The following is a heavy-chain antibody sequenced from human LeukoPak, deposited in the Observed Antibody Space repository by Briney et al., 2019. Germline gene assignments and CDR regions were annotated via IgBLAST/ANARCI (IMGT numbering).Heavy chain of an antibody. CDR3: ASDQWGIQEYYFDY. CDR1: GFTFSSYS. Sequence: GGSLLLSCAASGFTFSSYSMNWVRQAPGKGLEWVSSISSSSSYIYYADSVKGRFTISRDNAKNSLYLQTNSLRAEDTAVYYCASDQWGIQEYYFDYWGQGTLVTVSS. J-gene: IGHJ4*02. D-gene: IGHD5-18*01. CDR2: ISSSSSYI. V-gene: IGHV3-21*01.